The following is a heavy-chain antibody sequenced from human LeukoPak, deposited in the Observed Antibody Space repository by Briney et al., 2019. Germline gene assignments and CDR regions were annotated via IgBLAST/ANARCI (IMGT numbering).Heavy chain of an antibody. CDR3: AKELSRIVVVITD. J-gene: IGHJ4*02. V-gene: IGHV3-30*18. D-gene: IGHD3-22*01. Sequence: GGSLRLSCAASGFTFSSYGMHWVRQAPGKGLEWVAVISYDGSNKYYADSVKGRFTISRDNSKNTLYLQMNSLRAEDTAVYYCAKELSRIVVVITDWGQGTLVTVSS. CDR1: GFTFSSYG. CDR2: ISYDGSNK.